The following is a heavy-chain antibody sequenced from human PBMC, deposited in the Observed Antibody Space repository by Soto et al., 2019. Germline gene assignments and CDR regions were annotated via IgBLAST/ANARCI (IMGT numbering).Heavy chain of an antibody. CDR2: IYYSGST. D-gene: IGHD3-10*01. V-gene: IGHV4-31*03. J-gene: IGHJ5*02. Sequence: QVQLQVSGPGLVKPSQTLSLTCTVSGGSISSGIYYWSWIRQHPGKGLQWIGYIYYSGSTSYNPSLKGRVTISVDTSKNQFSLQLSSVTAADTAVYYCPRGDGSGIYLGVTWFDPWGQGTLVTVSS. CDR3: PRGDGSGIYLGVTWFDP. CDR1: GGSISSGIYY.